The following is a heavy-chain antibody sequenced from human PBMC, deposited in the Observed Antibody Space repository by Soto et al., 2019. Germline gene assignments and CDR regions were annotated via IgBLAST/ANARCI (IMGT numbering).Heavy chain of an antibody. D-gene: IGHD6-13*01. CDR1: GGSFSGYY. Sequence: QVQLQQWGAGLLKPSETLSLTCAVYGGSFSGYYWSWIRQPPGKGLEWIGEINHSGSTNYNPSLKSRVPISVDTSKNQFSLKLSSVTAAYTAVYYCARSLIAAAGTEWDWFDPWGQGTLVTVSS. J-gene: IGHJ5*02. V-gene: IGHV4-34*01. CDR3: ARSLIAAAGTEWDWFDP. CDR2: INHSGST.